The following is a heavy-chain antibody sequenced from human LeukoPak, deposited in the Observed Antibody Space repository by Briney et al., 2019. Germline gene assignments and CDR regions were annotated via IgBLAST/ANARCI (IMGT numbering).Heavy chain of an antibody. CDR3: ARRGGSGRAFDY. D-gene: IGHD1-26*01. Sequence: PSETLSLTCSASGASISGGTYYWGWIRQPPGKGLEWIGSIYYTGSTYDNPSLKSRVTISVDTSKNQFSLKLSSVTAADTAVYYCARRGGSGRAFDYWGQGTLVTVSS. CDR1: GASISGGTYY. V-gene: IGHV4-39*01. J-gene: IGHJ4*02. CDR2: IYYTGST.